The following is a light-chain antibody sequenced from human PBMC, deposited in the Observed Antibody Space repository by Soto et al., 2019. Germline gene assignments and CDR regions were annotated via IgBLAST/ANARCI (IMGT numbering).Light chain of an antibody. CDR3: QHYADWLWT. J-gene: IGKJ1*01. CDR1: QSISSK. V-gene: IGKV3-15*01. Sequence: EIVMTQSPAILSVSPGDTVTLSCRASQSISSKSAWYQQKPGQAPRLLIYDASTRATGIPARFSGSGSGTEFTLTISSLQSEDFAVYYCQHYADWLWTFGQGTKVEIK. CDR2: DAS.